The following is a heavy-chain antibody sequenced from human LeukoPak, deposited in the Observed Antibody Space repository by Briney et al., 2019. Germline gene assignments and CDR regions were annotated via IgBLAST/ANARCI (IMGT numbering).Heavy chain of an antibody. J-gene: IGHJ4*02. CDR1: GYSFTSYW. Sequence: GESLKISCKGSGYSFTSYWIGWVRQMPGKGLEWMGTIYPGDSDTRYSPSFQGQVTISADKSISTAYLQWSSLKASDTAMYYCARRGSSWYWNFDYWGQGTLVTVSS. V-gene: IGHV5-51*01. CDR3: ARRGSSWYWNFDY. D-gene: IGHD6-13*01. CDR2: IYPGDSDT.